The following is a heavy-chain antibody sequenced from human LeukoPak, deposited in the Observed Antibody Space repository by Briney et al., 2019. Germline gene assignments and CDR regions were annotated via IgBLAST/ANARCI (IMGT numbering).Heavy chain of an antibody. V-gene: IGHV3-23*01. J-gene: IGHJ6*02. CDR3: AKGRNSYDSGRCHSQNCYYGMDV. CDR2: ISGSGDDT. Sequence: GGSLRLSCAASGFTFDNYAMLWVRLAPGRGLESVSVISGSGDDTYSADSVRGRFTISRDNSKNTLHLEMSNLRVDDTAVYYCAKGRNSYDSGRCHSQNCYYGMDVWGQGTTVTVFS. D-gene: IGHD3-10*01. CDR1: GFTFDNYA.